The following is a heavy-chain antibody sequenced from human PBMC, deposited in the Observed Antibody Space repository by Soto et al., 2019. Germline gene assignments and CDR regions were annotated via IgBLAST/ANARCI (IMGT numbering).Heavy chain of an antibody. J-gene: IGHJ6*02. CDR1: GGTFSSYA. CDR2: IIPVFGTA. CDR3: ARPNEGIAAAGTNPDYYYGMDV. V-gene: IGHV1-69*13. D-gene: IGHD6-13*01. Sequence: ASVKVSCKASGGTFSSYAISWVRQAPGQGLEWMGGIIPVFGTANYAQKFQGRVTITADESTSTAYMELSSLRSEDTAVYYCARPNEGIAAAGTNPDYYYGMDVWGQGTTVTVSS.